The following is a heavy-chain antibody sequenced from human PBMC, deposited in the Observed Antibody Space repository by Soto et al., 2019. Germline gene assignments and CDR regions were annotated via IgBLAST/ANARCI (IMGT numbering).Heavy chain of an antibody. Sequence: QLQLQESGPGLVKPSETLSLTCTVSGGSISSSSYYWGWIRQPPGKGLKWIGSIYYSGSTYYNPSLKSRVTISVDTYKHQFSLKLSSVTAADTAVYYCASLPVTYDYGDYGGWFDPWGQGTLVTVSS. J-gene: IGHJ5*02. CDR2: IYYSGST. D-gene: IGHD4-17*01. V-gene: IGHV4-39*01. CDR3: ASLPVTYDYGDYGGWFDP. CDR1: GGSISSSSYY.